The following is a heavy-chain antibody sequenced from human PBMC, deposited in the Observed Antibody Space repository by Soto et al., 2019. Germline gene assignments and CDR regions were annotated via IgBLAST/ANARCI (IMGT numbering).Heavy chain of an antibody. CDR3: STRAYDTNGYYRFDP. CDR2: INHSGRV. D-gene: IGHD3-22*01. V-gene: IGHV4-34*01. J-gene: IGHJ5*01. Sequence: SGTLSLTCAVYGGSFSGHSWTWIRQSPGKGLEWIGDINHSGRVNYSPSLKSRVTRSLDTSKNHFSLTLSAVTAADTAMYYCSTRAYDTNGYYRFDPWGQGTLVTVSS. CDR1: GGSFSGHS.